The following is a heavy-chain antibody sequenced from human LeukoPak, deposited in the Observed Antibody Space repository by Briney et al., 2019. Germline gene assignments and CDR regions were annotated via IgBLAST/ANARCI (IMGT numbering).Heavy chain of an antibody. D-gene: IGHD3-22*01. CDR3: SRYVRYEQYTSGYGIDC. CDR1: GFTLSRYA. J-gene: IGHJ4*02. Sequence: GSLRLSCGASGFTLSRYAMAWVRKAPGKGLEWVSTISGSGENTYFADSVKGRFTTSRDNSKNTLYLEMNRLRTEDTAVYYGSRYVRYEQYTSGYGIDCWGQGALVTVSS. V-gene: IGHV3-23*01. CDR2: ISGSGENT.